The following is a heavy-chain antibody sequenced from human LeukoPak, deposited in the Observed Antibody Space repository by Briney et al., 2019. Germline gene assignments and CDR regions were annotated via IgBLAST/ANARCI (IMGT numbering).Heavy chain of an antibody. CDR2: INPNTGGT. V-gene: IGHV1-2*06. CDR3: ARVGDGLNDAFDI. Sequence: GASVKVSCKASGYTFTSYDINWVRQAPGQGLEWMGRINPNTGGTNYAQKFQGRVTMTRDTSITTVYMELSRLRSDDTAVYYCARVGDGLNDAFDIWGQGTMVTVSS. D-gene: IGHD5-24*01. CDR1: GYTFTSYD. J-gene: IGHJ3*02.